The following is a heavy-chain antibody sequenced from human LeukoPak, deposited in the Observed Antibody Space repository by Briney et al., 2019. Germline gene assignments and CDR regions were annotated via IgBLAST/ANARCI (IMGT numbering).Heavy chain of an antibody. D-gene: IGHD2-21*02. CDR1: GFSIDSGSY. CDR3: ATVSLPVTRWFDP. V-gene: IGHV4-38-2*01. CDR2: IYHSGNT. J-gene: IGHJ5*02. Sequence: PSETLSLTCAVSGFSIDSGSYWCGIRQPPGKGLEWIGSIYHSGNTYYHPSLKSRVTISLYTSKNQFSLKLISVTAADTAVYYCATVSLPVTRWFDPWGQGTLLTVSS.